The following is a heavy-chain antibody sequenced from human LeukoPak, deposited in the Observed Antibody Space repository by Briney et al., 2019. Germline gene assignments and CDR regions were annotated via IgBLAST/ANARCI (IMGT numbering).Heavy chain of an antibody. CDR1: RYTFTDYY. J-gene: IGHJ4*02. CDR2: INPNSGVT. CDR3: SREDY. V-gene: IGHV1-2*02. Sequence: ASVEVSCKASRYTFTDYYLHWVRQAPGQGLEWVGWINPNSGVTNYAQKFQGRVSMTSDTSSSTVYMELSRLRSDDTAVYYCSREDYWGQGTLVTVSS.